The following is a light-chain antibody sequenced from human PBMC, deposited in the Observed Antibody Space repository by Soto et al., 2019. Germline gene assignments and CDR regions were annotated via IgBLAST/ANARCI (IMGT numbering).Light chain of an antibody. CDR2: GNS. V-gene: IGLV1-40*01. Sequence: QSVLTQPPSVSGAPGQRVTISCTGSSSNIGAGYDVHWYQQLPGTAPKLLIYGNSNRPSGVPDRFSGSKSGSSASLAITGLQADDEADYYCQSYDMSLSGWVFGGGTKVTVL. CDR1: SSNIGAGYD. CDR3: QSYDMSLSGWV. J-gene: IGLJ3*02.